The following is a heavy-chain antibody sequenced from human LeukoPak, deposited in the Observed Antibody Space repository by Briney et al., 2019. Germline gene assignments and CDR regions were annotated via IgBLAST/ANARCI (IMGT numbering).Heavy chain of an antibody. J-gene: IGHJ6*02. V-gene: IGHV3-7*03. CDR2: VNRDGSET. CDR1: GFALSSHW. Sequence: GGSLRPSCAASGFALSSHWMTWVRQVPGRGPEWVANVNRDGSETYYLDSVKGRFTISKDNTKNSLYLQMNSLRAEDTALYHCARNNGMDVWGQGTTVIVSS. CDR3: ARNNGMDV.